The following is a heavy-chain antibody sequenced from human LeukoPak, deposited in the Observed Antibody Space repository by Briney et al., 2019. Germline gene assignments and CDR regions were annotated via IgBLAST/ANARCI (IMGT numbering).Heavy chain of an antibody. CDR3: ARYNTRGVVRWFDP. D-gene: IGHD1-14*01. V-gene: IGHV1-18*01. CDR2: ISAYNGNT. CDR1: GYTLTSYG. Sequence: GSSVKVSCKASGYTLTSYGISSVRQSPGQRLEGMGWISAYNGNTNYAQKLQGRVTMTTDTSTSTASMELRRLRSDDTAVYYCARYNTRGVVRWFDPWVQGTLVAVCS. J-gene: IGHJ5*02.